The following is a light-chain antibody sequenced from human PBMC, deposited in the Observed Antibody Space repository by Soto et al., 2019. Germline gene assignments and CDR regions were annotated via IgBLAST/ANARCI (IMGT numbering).Light chain of an antibody. J-gene: IGKJ2*01. CDR3: QQYNNWPPAYT. V-gene: IGKV3-15*01. CDR2: GAS. CDR1: QSVSTA. Sequence: EIVMTQSPATLSVSPGERATLSCRASQSVSTALAWYQHKPGQAPRLLIHGASTRAAGVPARFSGSGSGTEFALTISSLQSEDFAVYYCQQYNNWPPAYTFGQGTKPEIQ.